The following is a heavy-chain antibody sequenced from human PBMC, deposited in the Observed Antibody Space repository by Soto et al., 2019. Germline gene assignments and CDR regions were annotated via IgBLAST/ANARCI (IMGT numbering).Heavy chain of an antibody. V-gene: IGHV4-31*03. CDR3: ARGYYDSSGYSYYFDY. CDR2: IYYSGST. Sequence: QVQLQESGPGLVKPSQTLSLTCTVSGGSISSGGYYWSWIRQHPGKGLEWIGYIYYSGSTYYNPYLKSRVTISVDTSKNQFSLKLSSVTAADTAVYYCARGYYDSSGYSYYFDYWGQGTLVTVSS. J-gene: IGHJ4*02. CDR1: GGSISSGGYY. D-gene: IGHD3-22*01.